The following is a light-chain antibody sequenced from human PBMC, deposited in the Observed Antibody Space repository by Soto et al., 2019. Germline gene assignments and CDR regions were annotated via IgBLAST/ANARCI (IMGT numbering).Light chain of an antibody. J-gene: IGLJ3*02. V-gene: IGLV2-23*01. CDR3: CSYAGSSTWV. Sequence: QSALTQPASVSGSPGQSITISCTGTTSDVGSFNLVSWYQQHPDKAPKLMIYGGSKRPSGVSNRFSGSKSGNTASLTISGLQAEDEADYYCCSYAGSSTWVFGGGAQLTVL. CDR1: TSDVGSFNL. CDR2: GGS.